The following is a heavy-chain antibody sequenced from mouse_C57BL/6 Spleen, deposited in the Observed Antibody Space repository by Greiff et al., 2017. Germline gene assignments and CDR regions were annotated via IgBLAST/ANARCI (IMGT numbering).Heavy chain of an antibody. V-gene: IGHV1-69*01. J-gene: IGHJ4*01. D-gene: IGHD2-1*01. Sequence: QVQLQQPGAELVMPGASVKLSCKASGYTFTSYWMHWVKQRPGQGLEWIGEIDPSDSYTNYNQTFKGKSTLTVDKSSSTAYMQLSSLTSEDSAVYYGASEGGKGYAMDYWGQGTSVTVSS. CDR1: GYTFTSYW. CDR2: IDPSDSYT. CDR3: ASEGGKGYAMDY.